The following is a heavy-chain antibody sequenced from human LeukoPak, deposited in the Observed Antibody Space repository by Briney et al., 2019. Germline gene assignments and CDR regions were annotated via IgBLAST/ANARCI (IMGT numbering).Heavy chain of an antibody. CDR3: AKSYFDYSTYYSYYFNL. V-gene: IGHV4-4*09. CDR1: GGSISGGY. J-gene: IGHJ4*02. D-gene: IGHD4-11*01. CDR2: VYTSGST. Sequence: SETLSLTCTVSGGSISGGYWSWIRQPPGRGLEWIGYVYTSGSTNYNPSLKSRVTISVDTSKSQFALKLSSVTAEDTAVYYCAKSYFDYSTYYSYYFNLWGQGALVTVSS.